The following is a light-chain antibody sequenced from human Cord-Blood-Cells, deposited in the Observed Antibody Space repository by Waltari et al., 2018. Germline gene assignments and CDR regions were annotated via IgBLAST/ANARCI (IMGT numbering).Light chain of an antibody. CDR3: QSCDSSNLV. Sequence: TQPHSVSESPGKTVTISCTRSSGSIASNYVQWYQQRPGSAPTTVIYEDNQRPSGVPDRFSGSIDSSSNSASLTISGLKTEDEADYYCQSCDSSNLVFGGGTKLTVL. J-gene: IGLJ3*02. CDR1: SGSIASNY. CDR2: EDN. V-gene: IGLV6-57*03.